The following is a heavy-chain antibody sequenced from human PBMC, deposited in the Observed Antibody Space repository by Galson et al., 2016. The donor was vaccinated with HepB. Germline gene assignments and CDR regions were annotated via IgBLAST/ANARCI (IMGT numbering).Heavy chain of an antibody. CDR2: IYTSGNT. D-gene: IGHD5-12*01. CDR1: GGSINNYY. V-gene: IGHV4-59*01. Sequence: SETLSLTCTVSGGSINNYYWSWIRQPPGKGLEWIGYIYTSGNTNYNPSLKSRVTISIDTSKKQFSLKLSSVTAADTAVYYCARDGGYDWRSYYYYGMDVWGQGTTVTVSS. J-gene: IGHJ6*02. CDR3: ARDGGYDWRSYYYYGMDV.